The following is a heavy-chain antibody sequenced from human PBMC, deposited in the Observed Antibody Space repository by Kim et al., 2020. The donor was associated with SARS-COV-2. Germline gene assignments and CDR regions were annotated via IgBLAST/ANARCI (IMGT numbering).Heavy chain of an antibody. CDR3: ARVRSSGWYNYYYYGMDV. V-gene: IGHV4-34*01. J-gene: IGHJ6*02. Sequence: KSRVTISVDTSKNQFSLKLSSVTAADTAVYYCARVRSSGWYNYYYYGMDVWGQGTTVTVSS. D-gene: IGHD6-19*01.